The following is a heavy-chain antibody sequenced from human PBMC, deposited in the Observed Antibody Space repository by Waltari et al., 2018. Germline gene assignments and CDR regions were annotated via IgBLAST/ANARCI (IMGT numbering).Heavy chain of an antibody. Sequence: QVQLQQWGAGLLKPSETLSLTCAVYGGSFSGYCWSWIRQPPGKGLEWIGEINHSGSTNYNPSLKSRVTISVDTSKNQFSLKLSSVTAADTAVYYCARRRLGGTTQGLDYWGQGTLVTVSS. J-gene: IGHJ4*02. CDR3: ARRRLGGTTQGLDY. V-gene: IGHV4-34*01. D-gene: IGHD1-7*01. CDR1: GGSFSGYC. CDR2: INHSGST.